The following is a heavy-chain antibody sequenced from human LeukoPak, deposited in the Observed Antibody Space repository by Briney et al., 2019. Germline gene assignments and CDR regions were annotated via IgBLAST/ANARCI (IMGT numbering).Heavy chain of an antibody. CDR1: GGSISPYY. J-gene: IGHJ4*02. CDR2: VNYIGDT. V-gene: IGHV4-59*08. Sequence: PSETLSLTCTVSGGSISPYYWTWVRQPPGKTLEWIGYVNYIGDTNYNPSLDSRVTISLDWSKNRFSLNLRSVTAADTAVYYCARHATIREEWGYYFDYWGQGTLVAVSS. D-gene: IGHD5-12*01. CDR3: ARHATIREEWGYYFDY.